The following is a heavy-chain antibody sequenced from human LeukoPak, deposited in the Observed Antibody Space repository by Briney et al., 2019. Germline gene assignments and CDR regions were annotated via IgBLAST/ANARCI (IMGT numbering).Heavy chain of an antibody. Sequence: GGSLRLSCAAASGFTFSTYWMSWVRQAPGKGLEWVANVKHDGSEKSYVDSVKGRFTISRDNAKDSLYLQMNSLRAEDTAVYYCARGGATQYNYWGQGTLVTVSS. J-gene: IGHJ4*02. CDR2: VKHDGSEK. CDR3: ARGGATQYNY. V-gene: IGHV3-7*01. D-gene: IGHD3-10*01. CDR1: GFTFSTYW.